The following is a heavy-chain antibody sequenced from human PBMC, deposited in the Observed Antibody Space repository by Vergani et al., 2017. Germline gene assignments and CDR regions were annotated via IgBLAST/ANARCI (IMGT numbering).Heavy chain of an antibody. Sequence: EVQLVESGGVVVQPGGSLRLSCAASGFTFDDYTMHWVRQVPGKGLEWVSLISCDGGSTYYADSVKGRFTISRDNSKNSLYLQMNSLRTEDTAVYYCAKVSVGYDDGDTGGPGAEYFQHWGQGTLVTVSS. CDR3: AKVSVGYDDGDTGGPGAEYFQH. CDR1: GFTFDDYT. CDR2: ISCDGGST. J-gene: IGHJ1*01. V-gene: IGHV3-43*01. D-gene: IGHD4-17*01.